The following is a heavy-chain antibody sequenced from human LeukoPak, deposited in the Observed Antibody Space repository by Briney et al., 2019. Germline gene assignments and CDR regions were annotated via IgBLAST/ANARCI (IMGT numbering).Heavy chain of an antibody. CDR1: GGSFSGYY. V-gene: IGHV4-34*01. J-gene: IGHJ6*04. Sequence: SETLSLTCAVYGGSFSGYYWSWVRQPPGRGVEWRGEINNSGSTNYNPSLKSGVTISVDTSKNQFSLKLSSVTAADTAVYYCARETGYSSGRKRRPHMDVWGKGTTVTVSS. CDR3: ARETGYSSGRKRRPHMDV. CDR2: INNSGST. D-gene: IGHD6-19*01.